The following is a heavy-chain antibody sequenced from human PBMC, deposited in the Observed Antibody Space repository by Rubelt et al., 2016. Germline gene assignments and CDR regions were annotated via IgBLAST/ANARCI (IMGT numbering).Heavy chain of an antibody. CDR2: IKHRAESYAT. D-gene: IGHD3-10*01. CDR3: AKIGKLAWFGELSA. V-gene: IGHV3-72*01. Sequence: GLEWVGRIKHRAESYATEDAASVKGRFIVSRDDSKNSLYLQMNSLRAEDTAIYYCAKIGKLAWFGELSAWGQGTLVTVSS. J-gene: IGHJ5*02.